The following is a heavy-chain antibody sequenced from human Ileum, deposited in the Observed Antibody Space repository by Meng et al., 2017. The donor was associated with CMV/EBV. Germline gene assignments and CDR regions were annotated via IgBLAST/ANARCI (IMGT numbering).Heavy chain of an antibody. V-gene: IGHV1-2*02. CDR2: IDPDSGDT. CDR1: GYTFTDYH. D-gene: IGHD2-21*01. Sequence: ASVKVSCKASGYTFTDYHLHWLRQAPGQGPEWMGWIDPDSGDTNYAHKFQGRVTMVRDKSITTAYMELSGLRFDDTAIYYCARSYLGYWGQGTLVTVSS. J-gene: IGHJ4*02. CDR3: ARSYLGY.